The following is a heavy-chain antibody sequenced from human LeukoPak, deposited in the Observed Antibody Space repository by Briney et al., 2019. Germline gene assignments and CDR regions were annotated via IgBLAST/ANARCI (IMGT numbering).Heavy chain of an antibody. CDR3: ARDLAAAGTDYYYYGMDV. Sequence: PGGSLRLSCAASGFTFSSYAMSWVRQAPGKGLEWVSAISGSGGSTYYAGSVKGRFTISRDNSKNTLYLQMNSLRAEDTAVYYCARDLAAAGTDYYYYGMDVWGQGTTVTVSS. CDR2: ISGSGGST. V-gene: IGHV3-23*01. D-gene: IGHD6-13*01. CDR1: GFTFSSYA. J-gene: IGHJ6*02.